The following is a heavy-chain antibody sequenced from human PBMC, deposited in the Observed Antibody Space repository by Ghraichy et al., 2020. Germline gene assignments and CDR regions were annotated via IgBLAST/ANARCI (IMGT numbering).Heavy chain of an antibody. J-gene: IGHJ5*02. V-gene: IGHV6-1*01. CDR1: GDSVSSNSAA. Sequence: SQTLSLTYVISGDSVSSNSAAWNWIRQSPSRGLEWLGRTYYRSKWYNDYAVSVKSRITINPDTSKNQFSLQLNPVTPEATAGYYCVRDRSPLLWFGPDWFDPWGQGTLVTVSS. CDR3: VRDRSPLLWFGPDWFDP. D-gene: IGHD3-10*01. CDR2: TYYRSKWYN.